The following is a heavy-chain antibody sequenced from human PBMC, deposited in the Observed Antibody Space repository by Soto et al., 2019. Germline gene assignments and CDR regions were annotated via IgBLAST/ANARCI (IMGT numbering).Heavy chain of an antibody. Sequence: GGSLRLSCAASGFTFSSYSMNWVRQAPGKGLEWVSYISTSSRTIYYADSVKGRFTISRDNAKNSLYLQMNGLRAEDTAVYYCARVLGTVTNYYYMDVWGKGDTVTVSS. V-gene: IGHV3-48*01. CDR1: GFTFSSYS. CDR3: ARVLGTVTNYYYMDV. CDR2: ISTSSRTI. J-gene: IGHJ6*03. D-gene: IGHD4-17*01.